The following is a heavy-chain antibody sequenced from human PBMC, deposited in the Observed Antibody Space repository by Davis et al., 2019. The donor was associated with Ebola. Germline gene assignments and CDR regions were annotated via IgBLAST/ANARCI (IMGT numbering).Heavy chain of an antibody. CDR3: ARSDFDWFPGGY. J-gene: IGHJ4*02. CDR2: IYYSGIT. V-gene: IGHV4-31*03. D-gene: IGHD3-9*01. Sequence: MPSETLSLTCTVSGGSISSGGYYWSWIRQHPGKGLEWIGYIYYSGITYYNPSLKSRVTISVDTSKNQFSLKLSSVTAADTAVYYCARSDFDWFPGGYWGQGTLVTVSS. CDR1: GGSISSGGYY.